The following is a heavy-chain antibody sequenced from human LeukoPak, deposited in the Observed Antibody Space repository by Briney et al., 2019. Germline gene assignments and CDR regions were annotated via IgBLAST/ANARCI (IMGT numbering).Heavy chain of an antibody. D-gene: IGHD3-22*01. CDR2: ISAYNGNT. J-gene: IGHJ3*02. Sequence: GASVKVSCKASGYTFTSYGISWVRQAPGQGLEWMGWISAYNGNTNYAQKLQGRVTMTTDTSTSTAYMELRSLRSDDTAVYFCARSPRDSSGYYYVGTLDIWGQGTMVTVSS. CDR3: ARSPRDSSGYYYVGTLDI. V-gene: IGHV1-18*01. CDR1: GYTFTSYG.